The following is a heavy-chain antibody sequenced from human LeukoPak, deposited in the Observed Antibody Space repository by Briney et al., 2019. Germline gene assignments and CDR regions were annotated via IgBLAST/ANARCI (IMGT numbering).Heavy chain of an antibody. J-gene: IGHJ4*02. Sequence: SETLSLTCTVSGGAISSGSYYWSWIRQPAGKGLEWIGRIYTSVSTNYNPSLKSRVTISVDTSKNQFSLQLSSVPAADTAVYYCARTYYYDSSGRPFAYWGQGTLVTVSS. CDR3: ARTYYYDSSGRPFAY. D-gene: IGHD3-22*01. V-gene: IGHV4-61*02. CDR2: IYTSVST. CDR1: GGAISSGSYY.